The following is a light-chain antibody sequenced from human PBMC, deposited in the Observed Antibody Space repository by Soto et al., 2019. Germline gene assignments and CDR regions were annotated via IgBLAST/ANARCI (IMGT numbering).Light chain of an antibody. CDR3: QHFRA. V-gene: IGKV3-20*01. CDR1: QSVSSSY. J-gene: IGKJ5*01. CDR2: GAS. Sequence: IVLTQSPGTLSLSPGERATPSCRASQSVSSSYLAWYQQKPGQAPRLLIYGASSRATGIPDRFSGSGSGTDFTLTTSRLEPEDFAVYNCQHFRAFGQGTRLEIK.